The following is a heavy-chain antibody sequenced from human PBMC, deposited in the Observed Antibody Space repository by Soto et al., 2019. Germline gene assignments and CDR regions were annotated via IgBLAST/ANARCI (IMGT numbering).Heavy chain of an antibody. Sequence: PGGSLRLSCAASGFTFSSYAMSWVRQAPGKGLEWVSAISGSGGSTYYADSVKGRFTISRDNSKNTLYLQMNSLRAEDTAVYYCAKFGRYDTYYYYYMEVWGKGTTVTVSS. V-gene: IGHV3-23*01. J-gene: IGHJ6*03. CDR1: GFTFSSYA. CDR2: ISGSGGST. D-gene: IGHD3-9*01. CDR3: AKFGRYDTYYYYYMEV.